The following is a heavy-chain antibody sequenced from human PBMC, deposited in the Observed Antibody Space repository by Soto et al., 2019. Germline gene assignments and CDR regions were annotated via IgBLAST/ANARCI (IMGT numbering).Heavy chain of an antibody. V-gene: IGHV5-10-1*01. CDR2: IDPSDSYT. D-gene: IGHD4-17*01. Sequence: PGESLKISCKGSGYSFTTYLISCVRQMPGKGLEWMGRIDPSDSYTNYSPSFQGHVTISADKSISTAYLQWSSLKASDTAMYYCARHETPTVTTDYWGQGTLVTVSS. CDR1: GYSFTTYL. CDR3: ARHETPTVTTDY. J-gene: IGHJ4*02.